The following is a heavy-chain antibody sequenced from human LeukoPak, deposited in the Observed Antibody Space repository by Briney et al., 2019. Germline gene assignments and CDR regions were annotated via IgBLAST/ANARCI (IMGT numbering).Heavy chain of an antibody. Sequence: GGSLRLSCAASGFTFSSYAMHWVRQAPGKGLEWVAVISYDGSNKYYADSVKGRFTISRDNSKNTLYLQMNSLRAEDTAVYYCARITTPVTAIDHWGQGTLVTVSS. CDR1: GFTFSSYA. D-gene: IGHD4-17*01. J-gene: IGHJ4*02. CDR3: ARITTPVTAIDH. V-gene: IGHV3-30*04. CDR2: ISYDGSNK.